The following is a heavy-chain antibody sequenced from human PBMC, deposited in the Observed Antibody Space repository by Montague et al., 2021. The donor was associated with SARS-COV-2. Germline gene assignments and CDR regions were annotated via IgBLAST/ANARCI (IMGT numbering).Heavy chain of an antibody. D-gene: IGHD2-2*01. CDR1: GDSVSSNIAT. CDR3: ARIPVGSKYYFDF. Sequence: CAISGDSVSSNIATWNWNRQSPSRGLEWLRRTYYRSKWNNDYAESVKSRITIDPDTSKHQFSLHLNSVTPEDTAVYYCARIPVGSKYYFDFWGQGTLVTVSS. J-gene: IGHJ4*02. CDR2: TYYRSKWNN. V-gene: IGHV6-1*01.